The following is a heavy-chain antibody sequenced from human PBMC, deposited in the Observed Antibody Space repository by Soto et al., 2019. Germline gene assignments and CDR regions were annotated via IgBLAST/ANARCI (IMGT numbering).Heavy chain of an antibody. J-gene: IGHJ2*01. CDR2: IYYSGST. V-gene: IGHV4-39*01. Sequence: PSETLSLTCTVSGGSISSSSYYWGWIRQPPGKGLEWIGSIYYSGSTYYNPSLKSRVTISVDTSKNQFSLKLSSVTAADTAVYYCARRQLMVRGVIITGWYFDLWGRGTLVTVSS. CDR1: GGSISSSSYY. D-gene: IGHD3-10*01. CDR3: ARRQLMVRGVIITGWYFDL.